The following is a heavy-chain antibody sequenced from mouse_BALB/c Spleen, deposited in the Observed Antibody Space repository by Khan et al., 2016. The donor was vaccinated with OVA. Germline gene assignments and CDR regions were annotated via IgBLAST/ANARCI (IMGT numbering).Heavy chain of an antibody. V-gene: IGHV1-4*01. J-gene: IGHJ3*01. Sequence: QVQLQQSGAELARPGASVKMSCKASGYTFTSYTIHWIKQRPGQGLEWIGYINPSNDYTNYNQKFKDKATLTTDKSSTTAYLRLSSLTSDDSAVYNGVRDGAYHRNDGWLAYWGQGTLVTVSA. D-gene: IGHD2-14*01. CDR1: GYTFTSYT. CDR2: INPSNDYT. CDR3: VRDGAYHRNDGWLAY.